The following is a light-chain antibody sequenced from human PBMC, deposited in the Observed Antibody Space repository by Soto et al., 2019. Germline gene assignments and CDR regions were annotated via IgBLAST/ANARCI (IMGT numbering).Light chain of an antibody. CDR2: LGS. J-gene: IGKJ1*01. V-gene: IGKV2-28*01. CDR3: MQALQTWT. CDR1: QSLLHSNGYNY. Sequence: IVMTQSPLSLPVTPGEPASISCRSSQSLLHSNGYNYLDWYLQKPGQSPQLLIYLGSNRASGVPDRFSGSGSGKDFTLIISRVEAEDVGVYYCMQALQTWTFGQGTKVEIK.